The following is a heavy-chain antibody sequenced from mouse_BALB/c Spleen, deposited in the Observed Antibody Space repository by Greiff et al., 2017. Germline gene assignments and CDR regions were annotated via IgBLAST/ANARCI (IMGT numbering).Heavy chain of an antibody. V-gene: IGHV5-6-5*01. CDR2: ISSGGST. CDR3: AREGNYEAMDY. J-gene: IGHJ4*01. Sequence: EVKLVESGGGLVKPGGSLKLSCAASGFTFSSYAMSWVRQTPEKRLEWVASISSGGSTYYPDSVKGRFTISRDNARNILYLQMSSLRSEDTAMYYCAREGNYEAMDYWGQGTSVTVSS. D-gene: IGHD2-1*01. CDR1: GFTFSSYA.